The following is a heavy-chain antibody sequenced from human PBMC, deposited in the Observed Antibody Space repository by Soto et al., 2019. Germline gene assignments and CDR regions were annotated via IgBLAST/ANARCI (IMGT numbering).Heavy chain of an antibody. D-gene: IGHD6-13*01. V-gene: IGHV4-59*01. Sequence: NPSETLSLTCTVSGGSISSYYWNWIRQPPGKGLEWIGYIYYSGSTNNNPSLKSRVTISVDTSKNQFSLKLRSVTAADTAVYYCAREWGTLAAAGTNYYYYGMDVWGQGTTVTVSS. CDR2: IYYSGST. J-gene: IGHJ6*02. CDR1: GGSISSYY. CDR3: AREWGTLAAAGTNYYYYGMDV.